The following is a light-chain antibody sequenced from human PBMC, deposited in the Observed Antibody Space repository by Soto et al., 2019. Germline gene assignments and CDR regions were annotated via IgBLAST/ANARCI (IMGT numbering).Light chain of an antibody. CDR3: QQYGSSSTWT. CDR2: AAS. Sequence: EIVLTQSPGTLSLSPGERATLSCRASQSVSSAYLAWYQQKPGQPPTLLLYAASSRATGLPDRFSGSGSGTDFTHTIIRLEPEDFAVDYCQQYGSSSTWTFGQGTKVEIK. CDR1: QSVSSAY. J-gene: IGKJ1*01. V-gene: IGKV3-20*01.